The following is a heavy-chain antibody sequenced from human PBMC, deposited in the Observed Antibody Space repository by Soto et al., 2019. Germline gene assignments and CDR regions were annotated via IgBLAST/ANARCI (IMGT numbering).Heavy chain of an antibody. CDR3: ARDHESSGWSSPPAFDI. CDR2: IKQDGSEK. CDR1: GFTFSSYW. Sequence: EVQLVESGGGLVQPGGSLRLSCAASGFTFSSYWMSWVRQAPGKGLEWVANIKQDGSEKYYVDSVKGRFTISRDNAKNSLYLQMNSLRAEDTAVYYCARDHESSGWSSPPAFDIWGQGTMVTVSS. V-gene: IGHV3-7*01. J-gene: IGHJ3*02. D-gene: IGHD6-19*01.